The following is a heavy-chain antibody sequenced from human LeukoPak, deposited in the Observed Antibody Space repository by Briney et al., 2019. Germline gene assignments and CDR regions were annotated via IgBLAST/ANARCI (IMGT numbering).Heavy chain of an antibody. Sequence: PGGSLRLSREASVFTHRSLATTWGRDAPGRGLECGSSIRSGGTYIYYPDSVRGRFTISRDNAQNSLYLLMNTLRAENTGLYNCVIYRPTGASLLFLVQWREGTLVTVSS. D-gene: IGHD2/OR15-2a*01. CDR3: VIYRPTGASLLFLVQ. V-gene: IGHV3-21*01. CDR1: VFTHRSLA. J-gene: IGHJ4*02. CDR2: IRSGGTYI.